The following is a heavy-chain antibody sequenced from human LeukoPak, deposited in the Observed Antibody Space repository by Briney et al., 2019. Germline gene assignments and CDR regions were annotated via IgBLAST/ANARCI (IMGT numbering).Heavy chain of an antibody. CDR2: IYPSGTT. J-gene: IGHJ4*02. CDR3: ARFTGWYAYYFDN. CDR1: GGSFSNHF. D-gene: IGHD6-19*01. Sequence: SETLSLTCSVSGGSFSNHFWSWVRQPAGKGLEWIGRIYPSGTTNYNPSLKSRVTISLDMSKNQFSLKLSSVTAADTAVYFCARFTGWYAYYFDNWGQGTLVTVST. V-gene: IGHV4-4*07.